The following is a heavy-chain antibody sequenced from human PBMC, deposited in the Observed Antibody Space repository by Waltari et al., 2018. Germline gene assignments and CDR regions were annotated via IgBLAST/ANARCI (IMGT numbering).Heavy chain of an antibody. V-gene: IGHV4-59*01. CDR1: GGSISSYY. Sequence: QVQLQESGPGLVKPSETLSLTCTVSGGSISSYYWSWIRQPPGKGLEWIGYIYYSGSTNYTPSLKSRVTISVDTSKNQFSLKLSSVTAADTAVYYCARELSYCSGGSCYSEAFDIWGPGTMVTVSS. J-gene: IGHJ3*02. CDR2: IYYSGST. D-gene: IGHD2-15*01. CDR3: ARELSYCSGGSCYSEAFDI.